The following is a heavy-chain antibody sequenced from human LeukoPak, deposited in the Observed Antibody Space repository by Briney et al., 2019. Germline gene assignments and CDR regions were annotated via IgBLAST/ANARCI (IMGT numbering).Heavy chain of an antibody. Sequence: PGRSLRLSCAASGFTFSSYAMHWVRQVPGKGLEWVAVISYDGSNKYYADSVKGRFTISRDNSKNTLYLQMNSLRAEDTAVYYCARDLRGYSGYDSRPGVRIDYWGQGTLVTVSS. CDR2: ISYDGSNK. CDR1: GFTFSSYA. V-gene: IGHV3-30-3*01. J-gene: IGHJ4*02. D-gene: IGHD5-12*01. CDR3: ARDLRGYSGYDSRPGVRIDY.